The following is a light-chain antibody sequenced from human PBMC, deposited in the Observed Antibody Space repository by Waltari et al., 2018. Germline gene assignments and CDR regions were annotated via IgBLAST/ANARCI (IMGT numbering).Light chain of an antibody. CDR1: QSVSQW. CDR3: QQYNSYST. CDR2: KAS. V-gene: IGKV1-5*03. Sequence: DIQMTQSPSTLSASVGDRVTITCRASQSVSQWLAWYQQKPGKAPKLLIYKASNLETGVPSRCSGSGSGTEFTLTISSLQPDYFATYYCQQYNSYSTFGQGTKVEIK. J-gene: IGKJ1*01.